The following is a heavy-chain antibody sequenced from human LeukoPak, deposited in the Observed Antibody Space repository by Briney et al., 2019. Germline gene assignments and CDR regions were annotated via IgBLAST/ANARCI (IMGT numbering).Heavy chain of an antibody. V-gene: IGHV3-23*01. CDR1: GFTFSNAW. J-gene: IGHJ4*02. Sequence: GGSLRLSCAASGFTFSNAWMNWVRQAPGKGLEWVSAISGSGDSTYYADSVKGRFTISRDNSKNTLYLQMNSLRAEDTAVYYCAKKHYFGSGGYEYWGQGTLVTVSS. CDR3: AKKHYFGSGGYEY. CDR2: ISGSGDST. D-gene: IGHD3-10*01.